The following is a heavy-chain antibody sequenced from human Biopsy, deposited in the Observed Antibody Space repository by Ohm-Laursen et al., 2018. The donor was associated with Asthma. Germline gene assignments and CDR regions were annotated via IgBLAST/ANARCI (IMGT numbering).Heavy chain of an antibody. V-gene: IGHV1-69*13. CDR2: INSVFGTT. Sequence: SVKVSCKSLGGTFNTYVIGWVRQTPGQGLEWMGGINSVFGTTTYPQKFQDRVTITADDSTSTIYMELSSLRSEDTAVYYCARKAGSCISRTCYSLDFWGQGTLVTVSS. CDR3: ARKAGSCISRTCYSLDF. J-gene: IGHJ4*02. CDR1: GGTFNTYV. D-gene: IGHD2-2*01.